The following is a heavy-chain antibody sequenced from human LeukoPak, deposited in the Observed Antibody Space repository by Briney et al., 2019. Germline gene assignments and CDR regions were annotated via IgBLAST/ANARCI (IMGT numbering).Heavy chain of an antibody. CDR3: AKDRYYGSGSPPAA. J-gene: IGHJ3*01. CDR2: IRYDGSNK. Sequence: GGSLRLSCAASGFTFSSYGMHWVRQTPGKGLEWVAFIRYDGSNKYYADPVKGRFTISRDNSKNTLYLQMNSLRAEDTAVYYCAKDRYYGSGSPPAAWGQGTMVTVSS. D-gene: IGHD3-10*01. CDR1: GFTFSSYG. V-gene: IGHV3-30*02.